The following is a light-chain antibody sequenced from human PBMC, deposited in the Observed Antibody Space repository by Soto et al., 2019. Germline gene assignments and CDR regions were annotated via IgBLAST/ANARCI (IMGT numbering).Light chain of an antibody. CDR1: QGVGGW. Sequence: IQMTQSPSSVSASVGDRVTMTCRASQGVGGWLAWYQQKPGKVPKLLIYATSSLHSGVPSRFSGSGSGTDFTLSISSLQPEDFATYYCQQANNFPLTFGQGTRLEI. V-gene: IGKV1-12*01. J-gene: IGKJ5*01. CDR2: ATS. CDR3: QQANNFPLT.